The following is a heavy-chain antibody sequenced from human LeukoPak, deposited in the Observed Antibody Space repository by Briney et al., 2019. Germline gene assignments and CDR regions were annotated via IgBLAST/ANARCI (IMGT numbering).Heavy chain of an antibody. J-gene: IGHJ4*02. CDR2: IYYRSKRYN. V-gene: IGHV6-1*01. CDR1: GDSVSSNSAA. CDR3: ARGFDFWSGYPLFDY. Sequence: SQTLSLTCVISGDSVSSNSAAWSWIRQSPSRGLEWLGRIYYRSKRYNDYAVSVKSRITINPDTSKNQFSLQMNSVTPEDTAVYYCARGFDFWSGYPLFDYWGQGTLVTVSS. D-gene: IGHD3-3*01.